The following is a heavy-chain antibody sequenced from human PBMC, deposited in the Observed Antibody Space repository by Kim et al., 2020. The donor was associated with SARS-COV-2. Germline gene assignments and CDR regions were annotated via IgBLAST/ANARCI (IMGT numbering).Heavy chain of an antibody. V-gene: IGHV1-8*01. CDR2: MNPNSGNT. CDR1: GYTFTSYD. D-gene: IGHD4-4*01. J-gene: IGHJ4*02. Sequence: ASVKVSCKASGYTFTSYDINWVRQATGQGLEWMGWMNPNSGNTGYAQKFQGRVTMTRNTSISTAYMELSSLRSEDTAVYYCARGRVRSVTTGYYFDYWGQGTLVTVSS. CDR3: ARGRVRSVTTGYYFDY.